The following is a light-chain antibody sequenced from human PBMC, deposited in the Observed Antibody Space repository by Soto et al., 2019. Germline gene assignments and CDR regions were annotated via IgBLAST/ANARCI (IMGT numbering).Light chain of an antibody. CDR1: QGFSNY. J-gene: IGKJ4*01. V-gene: IGKV1-27*01. CDR3: QKYNSAPLT. Sequence: DIQMTQSPSSLSASVGDRVTITCRASQGFSNYLAWYQQKPGKVPKLLIYAASTLQSGLPSRFSGSGSGTDFTLTISSLQPEDVATYYCQKYNSAPLTFAGGNKVEIK. CDR2: AAS.